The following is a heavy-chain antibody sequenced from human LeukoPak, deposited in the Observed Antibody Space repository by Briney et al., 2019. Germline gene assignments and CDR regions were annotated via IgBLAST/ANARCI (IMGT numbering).Heavy chain of an antibody. CDR2: INHSGST. Sequence: SETLSLTCAVYGGSFSGYYWSWIRQPPGKGLEWIGEINHSGSTNYNPSLKSRVTISVDTSKNQFSLKLSSVTAADTAVYYCARGRRTYYDILTGYYKGNWFDPWGQGTLVTVSS. J-gene: IGHJ5*02. V-gene: IGHV4-34*01. D-gene: IGHD3-9*01. CDR3: ARGRRTYYDILTGYYKGNWFDP. CDR1: GGSFSGYY.